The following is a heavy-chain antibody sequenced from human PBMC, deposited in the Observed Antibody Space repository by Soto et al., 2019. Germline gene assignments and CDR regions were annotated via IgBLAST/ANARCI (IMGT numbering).Heavy chain of an antibody. D-gene: IGHD2-15*01. V-gene: IGHV3-33*01. CDR1: GFTLNNYG. J-gene: IGHJ4*02. CDR3: VRESTPPFFDS. Sequence: GGSLRLSCVGSGFTLNNYGVHWVRQAPGKGLEWVALIWYDGLRQTYADSVRGRFTISRDSSTNTIYLQMNSLRAEDTANYFCVRESTPPFFDSWGQGTPVTVSS. CDR2: IWYDGLRQ.